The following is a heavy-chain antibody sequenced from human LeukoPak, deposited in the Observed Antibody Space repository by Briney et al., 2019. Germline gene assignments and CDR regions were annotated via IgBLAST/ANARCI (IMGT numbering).Heavy chain of an antibody. CDR1: GFTFSIYG. CDR3: AREEVRSVFGELFRGYWFDP. V-gene: IGHV3-33*01. CDR2: IWYDASNK. Sequence: GRSLRLSCAPSGFTFSIYGMHWVRHAPGKGLEWVVVIWYDASNKYYADSVKGRFTISRDKSKNTLYLQMNSLRAEDTAVYYCAREEVRSVFGELFRGYWFDPWGQGTLVTVSS. D-gene: IGHD3-10*02. J-gene: IGHJ5*02.